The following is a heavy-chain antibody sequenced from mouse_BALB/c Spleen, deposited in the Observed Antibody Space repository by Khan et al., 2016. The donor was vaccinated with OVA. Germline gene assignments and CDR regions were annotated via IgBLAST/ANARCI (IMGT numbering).Heavy chain of an antibody. V-gene: IGHV1-31*01. D-gene: IGHD1-1*01. Sequence: VQLQQSGPELMKPGASVKISCKASGYSFTSYYIHWVKQSHGKTLEWIGYIDPFHGGSTYHQKFQVKATLTVDTSSSTASMHLSRLTSSHSAVFEWARPGRNSWGDYWGKGTL. J-gene: IGHJ3*01. CDR2: IDPFHGGS. CDR3: ARPGRNSWGDY. CDR1: GYSFTSYY.